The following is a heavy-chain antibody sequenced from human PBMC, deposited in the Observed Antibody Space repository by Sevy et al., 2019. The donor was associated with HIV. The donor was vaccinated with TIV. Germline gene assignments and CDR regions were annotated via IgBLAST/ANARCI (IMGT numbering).Heavy chain of an antibody. CDR3: GKEGGGEGGDH. CDR1: GFSYSSYG. Sequence: GGSLRLSCAASGFSYSSYGMHWVRQAPGKGLEWVAYIQYDGSNKDYADSVKGRFTISRDNSKNTLDLQMKSLRVEDTAVYYCGKEGGGEGGDHWGQGTLVTVSS. CDR2: IQYDGSNK. V-gene: IGHV3-30*02. D-gene: IGHD2-21*01. J-gene: IGHJ4*02.